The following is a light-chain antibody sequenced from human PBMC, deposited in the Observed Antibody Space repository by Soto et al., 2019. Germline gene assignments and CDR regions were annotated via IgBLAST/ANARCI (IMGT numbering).Light chain of an antibody. J-gene: IGKJ5*01. CDR1: QTTSSW. CDR3: QQSYSTPIT. Sequence: DIQMTQSPSTLSGSVGDRVTITCRASQTTSSWLAWYQQKPGKAPKLLIYKASTLKSGVPPRFSGSGSGTEFTLTISSLQPDDFATYYCQQSYSTPITFGQGTRLEI. V-gene: IGKV1-5*03. CDR2: KAS.